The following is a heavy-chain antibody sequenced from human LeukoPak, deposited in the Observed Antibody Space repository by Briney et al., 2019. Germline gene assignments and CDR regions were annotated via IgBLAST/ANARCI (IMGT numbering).Heavy chain of an antibody. D-gene: IGHD5-18*01. J-gene: IGHJ6*02. V-gene: IGHV3-74*01. CDR3: VRGRDSGYSNGYYYHGMDV. CDR2: INSDGSST. Sequence: PGGSLRLSCAASGFTFSTYWMHWVRQAPGKGLVWVSRINSDGSSTNYADSVKGRFTISRDNAKNTLYLQMNSLRAEDTAVYYCVRGRDSGYSNGYYYHGMDVWGQGTTVTVSS. CDR1: GFTFSTYW.